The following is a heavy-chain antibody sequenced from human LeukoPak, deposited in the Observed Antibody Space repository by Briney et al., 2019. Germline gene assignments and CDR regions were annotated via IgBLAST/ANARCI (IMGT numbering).Heavy chain of an antibody. CDR3: ARLGSSGWYNDY. CDR1: GHSFTSYW. Sequence: GESLKISCKGSGHSFTSYWTSWVRQTPGKGLAWMGRIDPSDSYTNYSPSFQGHVTISADKSISTAYLQWSSLKASDTAMYYCARLGSSGWYNDYWGQGTLVTVSS. V-gene: IGHV5-10-1*01. D-gene: IGHD6-19*01. CDR2: IDPSDSYT. J-gene: IGHJ4*02.